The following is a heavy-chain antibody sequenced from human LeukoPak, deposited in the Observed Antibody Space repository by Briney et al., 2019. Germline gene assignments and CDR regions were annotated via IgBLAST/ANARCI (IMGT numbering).Heavy chain of an antibody. Sequence: GGSLRLSCAVSGFTFSGFWMSWSRQAPGKGLEWVASINSDGSEGYYADVVKGRFTISRDNAKNSLYLQINSLRAEDTAVYYCARVVQDRDDAFDIWGQGTMVTVSS. V-gene: IGHV3-7*03. CDR3: ARVVQDRDDAFDI. D-gene: IGHD1-1*01. J-gene: IGHJ3*02. CDR2: INSDGSEG. CDR1: GFTFSGFW.